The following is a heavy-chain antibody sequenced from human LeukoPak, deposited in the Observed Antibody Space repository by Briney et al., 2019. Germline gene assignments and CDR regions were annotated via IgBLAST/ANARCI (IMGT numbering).Heavy chain of an antibody. J-gene: IGHJ3*02. Sequence: PSQTLSLTCAVSGGSISSGGYSWSWIRQPPGKGLEWIGYIYHSGSTYYNPSLKSRVTISVDRSKNQFSLKLSSVTAADTAVYYCARVGDYGGNSVAFNIWGQGKTVTVSS. CDR2: IYHSGST. V-gene: IGHV4-30-2*01. D-gene: IGHD4-23*01. CDR3: ARVGDYGGNSVAFNI. CDR1: GGSISSGGYS.